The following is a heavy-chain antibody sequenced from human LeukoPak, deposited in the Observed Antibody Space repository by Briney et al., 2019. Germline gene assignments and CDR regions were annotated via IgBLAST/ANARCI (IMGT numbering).Heavy chain of an antibody. CDR3: ARGVQRGSSGYYTLAY. CDR1: GYSFTSYW. Sequence: GESLKISCKGSGYSFTSYWIGWVRQMPGKGLEWMGIIYPGDSDTRYSPSFQGQVTISADKSISTAYLQWSSLKASDTAMYYCARGVQRGSSGYYTLAYWGQGTLVTVSS. D-gene: IGHD3-22*01. J-gene: IGHJ4*02. V-gene: IGHV5-51*01. CDR2: IYPGDSDT.